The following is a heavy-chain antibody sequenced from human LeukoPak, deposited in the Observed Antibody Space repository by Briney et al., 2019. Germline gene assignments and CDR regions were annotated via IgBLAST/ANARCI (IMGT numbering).Heavy chain of an antibody. CDR3: AKEGDEFRGYLDV. CDR1: GFTFSSYG. D-gene: IGHD3-16*01. J-gene: IGHJ6*03. CDR2: IWYDGSNK. Sequence: GGSLRLSCAASGFTFSSYGMHWVRQAPGKGLEWVAVIWYDGSNKYYADSVKGRFTISRDNSKNTLYLQMNNLRDDDTAVYYCAKEGDEFRGYLDVWGKGTTVTVSS. V-gene: IGHV3-33*06.